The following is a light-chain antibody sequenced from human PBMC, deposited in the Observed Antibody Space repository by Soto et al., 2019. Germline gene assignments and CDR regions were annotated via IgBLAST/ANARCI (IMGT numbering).Light chain of an antibody. V-gene: IGLV2-8*01. Sequence: QSVLTQPPSASGSPGQSVTISCTGTSSDVGGYNYVSWYQQHPGKAPKLLIYGNSNRPSGIPDRFSGSRSGTSASLAITGLQAEDEADYYCQSYDSSMSALFGPGTKVTV. J-gene: IGLJ1*01. CDR1: SSDVGGYNY. CDR2: GNS. CDR3: QSYDSSMSAL.